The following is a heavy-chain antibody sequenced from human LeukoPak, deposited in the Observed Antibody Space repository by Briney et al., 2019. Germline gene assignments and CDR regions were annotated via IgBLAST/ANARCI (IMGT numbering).Heavy chain of an antibody. V-gene: IGHV1-69*04. Sequence: SVKVSCKASGGTFSSYAISWVRRAPGQGLEWMGRIIPILGIANYAQKFQGRVTITADKSTSTAYMELSSLRSEDTAVYYCAREGSSTSLDYWGQGTLVTVSS. D-gene: IGHD2-2*01. J-gene: IGHJ4*02. CDR2: IIPILGIA. CDR1: GGTFSSYA. CDR3: AREGSSTSLDY.